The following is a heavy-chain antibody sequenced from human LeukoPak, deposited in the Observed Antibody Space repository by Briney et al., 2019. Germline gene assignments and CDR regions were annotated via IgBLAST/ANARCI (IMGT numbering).Heavy chain of an antibody. J-gene: IGHJ5*02. Sequence: AGGSLRLSCAASGFTFSDYWMHWVRQAPGKGLVWVSRINSDGSSTSYADSVKGRFTISRDNSKNTLYLQMNSLRAEDTAVYYCAREPGRYCSGGSCYVVGFDPWGQGTLVTVSS. CDR3: AREPGRYCSGGSCYVVGFDP. CDR2: INSDGSST. D-gene: IGHD2-15*01. CDR1: GFTFSDYW. V-gene: IGHV3-74*01.